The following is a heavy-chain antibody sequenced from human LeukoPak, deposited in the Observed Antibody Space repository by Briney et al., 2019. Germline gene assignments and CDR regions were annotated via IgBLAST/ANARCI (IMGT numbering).Heavy chain of an antibody. CDR1: GYSFTKHW. Sequence: GESLKISCKGSGYSFTKHWIGWVRQMPGKGLEWMGIIYPGDSDTEYSPSFQGQVTISADKSISTAYLQWSSLKASDTAMYYCARLVDGSGPNWFDPWGQGTLVTVSS. D-gene: IGHD3-10*01. CDR3: ARLVDGSGPNWFDP. CDR2: IYPGDSDT. J-gene: IGHJ5*02. V-gene: IGHV5-51*01.